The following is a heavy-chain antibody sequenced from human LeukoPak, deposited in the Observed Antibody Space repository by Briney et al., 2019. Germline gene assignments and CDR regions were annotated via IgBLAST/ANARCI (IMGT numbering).Heavy chain of an antibody. D-gene: IGHD3-3*01. CDR1: GFTFSSYA. V-gene: IGHV3-23*01. CDR3: AIYYGPLYAFWSVSNDAFDI. J-gene: IGHJ3*02. CDR2: ISGSGGST. Sequence: LPGGSLRLSCAASGFTFSSYAMSWVRQAPGKGLEWVSAISGSGGSTYYADSVKGRFTISRDNCKNTLYMQMNSLRAEDTAVYYCAIYYGPLYAFWSVSNDAFDIWGQGTMVTVSS.